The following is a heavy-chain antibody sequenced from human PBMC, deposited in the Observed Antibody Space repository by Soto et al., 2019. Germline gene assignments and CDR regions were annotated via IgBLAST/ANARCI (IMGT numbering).Heavy chain of an antibody. CDR3: ARDQPGYSYGYGLGY. V-gene: IGHV3-21*01. CDR1: GFTFSSYA. D-gene: IGHD5-18*01. CDR2: ISSSSSNT. Sequence: SGGSLRLSCAASGFTFSSYAMSWVRQAPGKGLEWVSAISSSSSNTYKADSVKGRFTISRDNAKNSLYLQMNSLRAEDTAVYYCARDQPGYSYGYGLGYWGQGTLVTVSS. J-gene: IGHJ4*02.